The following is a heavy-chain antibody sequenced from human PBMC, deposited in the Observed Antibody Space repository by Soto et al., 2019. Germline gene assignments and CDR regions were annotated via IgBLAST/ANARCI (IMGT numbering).Heavy chain of an antibody. CDR2: ISSSSSYI. CDR1: GFTFSSYS. D-gene: IGHD2-15*01. Sequence: GGSLRLSCAASGFTFSSYSMNWVRQAPGKGLEWVSSISSSSSYIYYADSVKGRFTISRDNAKNSLYLQMNSLRAEDTAVYYWARDTQDIVVVVAATPGYFDYWGQGTLVTVSS. V-gene: IGHV3-21*01. CDR3: ARDTQDIVVVVAATPGYFDY. J-gene: IGHJ4*02.